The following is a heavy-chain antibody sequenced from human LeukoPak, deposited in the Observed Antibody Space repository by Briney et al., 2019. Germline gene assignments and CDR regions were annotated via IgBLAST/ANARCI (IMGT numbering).Heavy chain of an antibody. CDR1: TFALSSYE. CDR3: AREGSSYAPSAPFFFDF. J-gene: IGHJ4*02. D-gene: IGHD3-10*01. CDR2: ISRSGSTI. V-gene: IGHV3-48*03. Sequence: PGGSLRLSCSASTFALSSYEMNWVRQAPGKGLEWVSYISRSGSTIYYADSVEGRFTISRDNAEDSLFLQMNSLRAEDTAVYYCAREGSSYAPSAPFFFDFWGQGTLVTVSS.